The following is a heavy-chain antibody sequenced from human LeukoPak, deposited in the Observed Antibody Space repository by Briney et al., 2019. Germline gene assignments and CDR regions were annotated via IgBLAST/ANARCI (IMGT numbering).Heavy chain of an antibody. CDR1: GGSVSSGSYY. Sequence: SETLSLTCTVSGGSVSSGSYYWSWIRQPPGKGLEWIGYIYYSGSTNYNPSLKSRVTISVDTSKNQFSLKLSSVTVADTAVYYCARDTSSWFDPWAREPWSPSPQ. CDR2: IYYSGST. CDR3: ARDTSSWFDP. J-gene: IGHJ5*02. D-gene: IGHD1-1*01. V-gene: IGHV4-61*01.